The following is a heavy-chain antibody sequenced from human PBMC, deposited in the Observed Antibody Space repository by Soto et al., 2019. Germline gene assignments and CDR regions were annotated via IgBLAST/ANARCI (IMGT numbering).Heavy chain of an antibody. D-gene: IGHD3-9*01. Sequence: EVQLVESGGGLVQPGGSLRLSCAASGFTFSSYWMHWVRQAPGQGLVWVSRINSDGSDTRYADSVKGRFTNARDNAKNMVYLQMTSLRAEDTAVYYCARRYYDSVTGYSFDSWGQGALVTVCS. CDR3: ARRYYDSVTGYSFDS. CDR1: GFTFSSYW. V-gene: IGHV3-74*01. J-gene: IGHJ4*02. CDR2: INSDGSDT.